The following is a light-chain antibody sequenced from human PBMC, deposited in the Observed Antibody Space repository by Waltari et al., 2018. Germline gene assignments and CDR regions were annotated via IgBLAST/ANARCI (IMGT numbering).Light chain of an antibody. J-gene: IGLJ1*01. CDR2: EVS. V-gene: IGLV2-14*01. CDR1: SRDVGGYNY. CDR3: SSYTSSSTHV. Sequence: QSALTQPASVSGSPGQSITISCTGTSRDVGGYNYVSWYQQHPGKAPKLVIYEVSNRPSGVSNRFSGSKSGNTASLTISGLQAEDEADYYCSSYTSSSTHVFGTGTKVTVL.